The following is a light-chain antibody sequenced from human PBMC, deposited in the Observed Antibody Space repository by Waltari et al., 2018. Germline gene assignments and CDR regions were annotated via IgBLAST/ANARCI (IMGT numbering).Light chain of an antibody. V-gene: IGKV3-15*01. CDR3: QQYNRWPPIT. CDR2: EAS. J-gene: IGKJ5*01. CDR1: QSVTSN. Sequence: EIGQTQPPATLSVSPGERATLPSRASQSVTSNLAGYQQKPGQAPRLLIYEASTRATGIPARFSGSGSGTEFALTVSSLQSEAFAVYYCQQYNRWPPITFGQGTRLEIK.